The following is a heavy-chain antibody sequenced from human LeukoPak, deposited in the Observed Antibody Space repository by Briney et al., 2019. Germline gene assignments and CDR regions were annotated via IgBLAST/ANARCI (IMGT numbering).Heavy chain of an antibody. CDR2: KYYSGNS. Sequence: PSETLSFTCTVSGGSISSSTYYWGWIRQPPGKGLELIGSKYYSGNSYYNPSLKSRVSISVDTSKNQFSLKLSSVTAADTAVYYCARLYYYYGLDVWGQGTTVTVSS. CDR1: GGSISSSTYY. CDR3: ARLYYYYGLDV. V-gene: IGHV4-39*01. J-gene: IGHJ6*02.